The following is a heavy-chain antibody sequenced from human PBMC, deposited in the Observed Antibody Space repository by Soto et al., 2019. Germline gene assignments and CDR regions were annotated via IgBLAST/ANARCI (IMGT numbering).Heavy chain of an antibody. CDR1: GFTFSTYA. V-gene: IGHV3-23*01. D-gene: IGHD2-21*01. CDR2: INNSGGTI. CDR3: AKMRGTVVPTWAFDV. Sequence: GGSLRLSCVASGFTFSTYAMSWVRQAPGKGLEWVSVINNSGGTILYADSVKGRFTISRDNSKNTVYLQVNDLRPEDTALYYCAKMRGTVVPTWAFDVWGQGTKVTVSS. J-gene: IGHJ3*01.